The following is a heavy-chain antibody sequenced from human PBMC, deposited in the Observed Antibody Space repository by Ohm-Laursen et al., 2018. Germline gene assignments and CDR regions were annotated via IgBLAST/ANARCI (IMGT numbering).Heavy chain of an antibody. CDR3: AHSPPAYYYDSSGNFDY. D-gene: IGHD3-22*01. J-gene: IGHJ4*02. CDR1: GFSLSTSGVG. CDR2: LYWNDDK. Sequence: TQTLTLTCTFSGFSLSTSGVGVGWIRQPPGKALEWLALLYWNDDKRYSPSLKSRLTITKDTSKNQVVLTMTNIDPVDTSTYYCAHSPPAYYYDSSGNFDYWGQGTLVTVSS. V-gene: IGHV2-5*01.